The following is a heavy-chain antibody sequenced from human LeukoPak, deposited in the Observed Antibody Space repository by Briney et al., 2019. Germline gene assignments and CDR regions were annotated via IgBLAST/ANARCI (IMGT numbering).Heavy chain of an antibody. Sequence: GESLKISCKGSGYSFTNDWIGWVRQMPGKGLKWMGIIYPGDSNSRYSPSFQGQVTISVDKSISTAYLQWSSLKASDTAMYYCARLHRYYDSSGYWAGRGAFDIWGQGTMVTVSS. CDR1: GYSFTNDW. CDR3: ARLHRYYDSSGYWAGRGAFDI. D-gene: IGHD3-22*01. CDR2: IYPGDSNS. V-gene: IGHV5-51*01. J-gene: IGHJ3*02.